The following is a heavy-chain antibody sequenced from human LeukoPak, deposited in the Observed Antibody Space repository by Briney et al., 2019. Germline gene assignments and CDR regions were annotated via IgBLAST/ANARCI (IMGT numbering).Heavy chain of an antibody. J-gene: IGHJ4*02. CDR1: GFTFSSYS. V-gene: IGHV3-21*04. D-gene: IGHD3-10*01. Sequence: GGSLRLSCAASGFTFSSYSMNWVRQAPGKGLEWVSSITSSGRYIYYADSVKGRFTISRDNSENTLYLQMNSLRAEDTAVYYCAKDSPYAYYGSGSYWDYWGQGTLVTVSS. CDR2: ITSSGRYI. CDR3: AKDSPYAYYGSGSYWDY.